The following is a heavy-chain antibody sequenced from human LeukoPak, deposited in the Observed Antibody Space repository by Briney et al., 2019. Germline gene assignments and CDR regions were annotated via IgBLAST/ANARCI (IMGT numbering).Heavy chain of an antibody. Sequence: GGSLRLSCAASGFTVSSNYISWVRQAPGKGLEWVSVIYSGGSTYYADSVKGRFTISRDNSKNTLYLQMNSLRAEDTAVYYCARERGYSGFYFDYWGQGTLVTVSS. CDR2: IYSGGST. CDR3: ARERGYSGFYFDY. CDR1: GFTVSSNY. D-gene: IGHD5-12*01. J-gene: IGHJ4*02. V-gene: IGHV3-66*01.